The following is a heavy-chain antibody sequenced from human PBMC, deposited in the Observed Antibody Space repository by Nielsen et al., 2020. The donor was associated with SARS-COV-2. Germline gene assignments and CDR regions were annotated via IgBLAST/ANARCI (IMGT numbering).Heavy chain of an antibody. Sequence: SETLSLTCTVSGGSISSGDYYWSWIRQPPGKGLEWIGYIYYSGSTYYNPSLKSRVTISVDTSKNQFSLKLSSVTAADTAVYYCARCITIFCREFDPWGQGTLVTVSS. CDR1: GGSISSGDYY. CDR2: IYYSGST. D-gene: IGHD3-9*01. CDR3: ARCITIFCREFDP. J-gene: IGHJ5*02. V-gene: IGHV4-30-4*01.